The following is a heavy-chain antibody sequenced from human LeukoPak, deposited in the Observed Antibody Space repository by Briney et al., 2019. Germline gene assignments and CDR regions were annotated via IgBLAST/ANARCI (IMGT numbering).Heavy chain of an antibody. J-gene: IGHJ3*01. CDR3: ARGYQDAFDL. CDR1: GFTISSTD. CDR2: LYSGATP. V-gene: IGHV3-53*01. Sequence: PGGSLRLSCAASGFTISSTDVNWVRQAPGRGLEWVSALYSGATPYYADSVKGRFTISRDNSKNTLYLQMNSLRAEDTAMYYCARGYQDAFDLWGQGTMVTVSS. D-gene: IGHD2-2*01.